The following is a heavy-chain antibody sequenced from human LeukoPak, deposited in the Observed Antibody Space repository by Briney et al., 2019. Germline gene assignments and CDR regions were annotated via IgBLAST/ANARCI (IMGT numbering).Heavy chain of an antibody. D-gene: IGHD5-12*01. CDR3: AKGGYDYVEIAYFDY. V-gene: IGHV3-23*01. CDR1: GFTFSNYA. J-gene: IGHJ4*02. Sequence: QPGGSLRLSCAASGFTFSNYAMSWVRQAPGKGLEWVSVIIGSSGSTFYADSVKGRFTIFRDNSKNTLYLQMNSLRAVDTAVYYCAKGGYDYVEIAYFDYWGQGTLVTVSS. CDR2: IIGSSGST.